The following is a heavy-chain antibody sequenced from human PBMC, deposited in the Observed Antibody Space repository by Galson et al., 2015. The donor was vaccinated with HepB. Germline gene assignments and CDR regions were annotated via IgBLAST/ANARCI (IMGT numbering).Heavy chain of an antibody. CDR1: GYTFTSYA. CDR3: ARDYYGSGSYLGY. D-gene: IGHD3-10*01. J-gene: IGHJ4*02. V-gene: IGHV1-3*01. Sequence: SCKASGYTFTSYAMHWVRQAPGQWLEWMGWINAGNGNTKYSQKFQGRVTITRDTSASTAYMELSSLRSEDTAVYYCARDYYGSGSYLGYWGQGTLVTVSS. CDR2: INAGNGNT.